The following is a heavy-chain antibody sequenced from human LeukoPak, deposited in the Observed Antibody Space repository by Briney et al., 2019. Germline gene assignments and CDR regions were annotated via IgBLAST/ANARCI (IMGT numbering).Heavy chain of an antibody. CDR3: ARDKVVGATYFDY. Sequence: PGGSLRLSCAASGFIFSNYALSWVRQAPGKGPEWVANIHQDGSERNYVDSVKGRFTISRDNAKNALYLQMDNLRAEDTAIYYCARDKVVGATYFDYWGQGTLVTVSS. J-gene: IGHJ4*02. D-gene: IGHD1-26*01. V-gene: IGHV3-7*01. CDR2: IHQDGSER. CDR1: GFIFSNYA.